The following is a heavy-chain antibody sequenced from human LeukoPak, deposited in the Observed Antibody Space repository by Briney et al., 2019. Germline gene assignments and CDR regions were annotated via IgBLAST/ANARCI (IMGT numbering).Heavy chain of an antibody. Sequence: GGSLRLSCAASGFTFSGYGMNWVRQAPGKGLEWVSSISDSSSFIYYAASVKGRFTISRDNAKNSLYLQMNSLRAEDTALYYCAKDITYDILTGGHFDYWGQGTLVTVSS. CDR2: ISDSSSFI. V-gene: IGHV3-21*04. CDR1: GFTFSGYG. CDR3: AKDITYDILTGGHFDY. D-gene: IGHD3-9*01. J-gene: IGHJ4*02.